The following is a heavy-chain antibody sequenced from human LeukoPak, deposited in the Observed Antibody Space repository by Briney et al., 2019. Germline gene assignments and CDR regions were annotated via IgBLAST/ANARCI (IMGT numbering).Heavy chain of an antibody. CDR1: GFTLSSYS. CDR3: ARVMGYSYYDC. Sequence: GGSLRLSCAASGFTLSSYSMNWIRQVPGKGLEWVSYISGSSSYINYADSVKGRFTISRGNAKSSLYLQMNSLRAEDTAVYYCARVMGYSYYDCWGQGTLVTVSS. D-gene: IGHD5-18*01. V-gene: IGHV3-21*01. J-gene: IGHJ4*02. CDR2: ISGSSSYI.